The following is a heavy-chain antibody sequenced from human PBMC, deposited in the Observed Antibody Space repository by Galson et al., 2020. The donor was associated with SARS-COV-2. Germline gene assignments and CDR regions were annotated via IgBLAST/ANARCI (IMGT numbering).Heavy chain of an antibody. Sequence: ASVKVSCRASAYIFTAYYIHWWRQAPGQGLEWMGWINPNNGDTRFAQTFQGRVTMTRDTSINTVYMELSWLKLDDTAIYYCARGPSTGAFDYWGQGTLVTVSS. D-gene: IGHD1-1*01. V-gene: IGHV1-2*02. J-gene: IGHJ4*02. CDR2: INPNNGDT. CDR1: AYIFTAYY. CDR3: ARGPSTGAFDY.